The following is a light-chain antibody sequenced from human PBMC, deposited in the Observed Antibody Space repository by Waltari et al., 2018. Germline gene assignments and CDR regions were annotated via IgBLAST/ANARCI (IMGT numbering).Light chain of an antibody. CDR2: RAS. V-gene: IGKV4-1*01. CDR1: QTISYSSNNKNY. J-gene: IGKJ1*01. Sequence: DIVMTQSPDSLAVSLGERATIHCKSSQTISYSSNNKNYLAWYQKKPGQPTRLLISRASSRESGVPDRFSGSGSGTDFTLTISSLQVEDVAIYYCQQYYSVPLTFGQGTKVGIK. CDR3: QQYYSVPLT.